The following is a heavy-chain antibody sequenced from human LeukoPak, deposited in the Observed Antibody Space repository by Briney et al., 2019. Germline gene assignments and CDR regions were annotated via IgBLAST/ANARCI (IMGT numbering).Heavy chain of an antibody. D-gene: IGHD4-23*01. V-gene: IGHV3-23*01. Sequence: GGSLRLSCAASGFAFSSYAMNWVRQAPGKGLEWVSGIGYTGDSTFYADSVKGRFTVSRDSSKNTLFLHMNSLRAEDTALYYCAKSPTVDAAFDIWGQGTMVTVSS. CDR2: IGYTGDST. J-gene: IGHJ3*02. CDR3: AKSPTVDAAFDI. CDR1: GFAFSSYA.